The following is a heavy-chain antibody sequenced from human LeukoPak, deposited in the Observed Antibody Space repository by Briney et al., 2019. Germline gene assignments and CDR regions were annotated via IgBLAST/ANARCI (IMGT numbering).Heavy chain of an antibody. V-gene: IGHV4-4*07. D-gene: IGHD2/OR15-2a*01. CDR1: GGSISNYY. J-gene: IGHJ1*01. CDR3: ARAVGHCNTTTGYPEYFQH. CDR2: MYTSGST. Sequence: PSETLSLTCTVSGGSISNYYWSWIRQPAGKGLEWIARMYTSGSTKYNPSLKSRVTVSVDTSRNQFSLNLSSVTAADTAVYYCARAVGHCNTTTGYPEYFQHWGQGTLVTVST.